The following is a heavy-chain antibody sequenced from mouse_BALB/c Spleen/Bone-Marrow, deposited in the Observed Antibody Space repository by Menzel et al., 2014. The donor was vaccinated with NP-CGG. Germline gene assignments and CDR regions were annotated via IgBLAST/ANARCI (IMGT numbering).Heavy chain of an antibody. CDR1: GFNIKDTY. V-gene: IGHV14-3*02. Sequence: VQLQQPGAELVKPGASVKLSRTASGFNIKDTYMHWVKQRPEQGLEWIGRIDPANGNTKYDPKFQGKATITADTSSNTAYLQLSSLTSEDTAVYYCARYSYGSRGYYFDYWGQGTTLTVSS. J-gene: IGHJ2*01. CDR3: ARYSYGSRGYYFDY. CDR2: IDPANGNT. D-gene: IGHD1-1*01.